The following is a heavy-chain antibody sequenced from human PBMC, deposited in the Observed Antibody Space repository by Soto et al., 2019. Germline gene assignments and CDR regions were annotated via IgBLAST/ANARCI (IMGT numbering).Heavy chain of an antibody. V-gene: IGHV3-21*06. CDR2: ISSSSTYI. J-gene: IGHJ4*02. Sequence: PGGSLRLSCILSGFTFDAYTMNWVRQAPGKGLEWVSSISSSSTYIYYADSVKGRFTISRDNTNNSLYLQMNSLTTDDTGLYYCASAVTMGWSPQGYWGQGTPVTGSS. D-gene: IGHD4-17*01. CDR1: GFTFDAYT. CDR3: ASAVTMGWSPQGY.